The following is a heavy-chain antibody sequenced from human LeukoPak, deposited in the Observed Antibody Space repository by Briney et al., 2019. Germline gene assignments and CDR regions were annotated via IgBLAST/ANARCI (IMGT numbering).Heavy chain of an antibody. CDR1: GGSISSSSYY. D-gene: IGHD3-10*01. V-gene: IGHV4-39*01. J-gene: IGHJ5*02. CDR2: IYYSGST. Sequence: PSETLSLTCTVSGGSISSSSYYWGWIRQPPGKGLEWIGSIYYSGSTYYNPSLKSRVTISVDTSKNQFSLKLSSVTAADTAVYYCARHAASGIITSRVWFDPWGQGTLVTVSS. CDR3: ARHAASGIITSRVWFDP.